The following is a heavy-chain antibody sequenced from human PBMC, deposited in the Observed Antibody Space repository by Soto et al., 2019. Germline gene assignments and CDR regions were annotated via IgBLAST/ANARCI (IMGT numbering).Heavy chain of an antibody. CDR3: ATAHTHGSGSVYYYYYSMDV. D-gene: IGHD3-10*01. Sequence: GASVKVSCKASGYTFTSYGISWVRQAPGQGLEWMGWISAYNGNTNYAQKLQGRVTMTEDTSTDTAYMELSSLRSEDTAVYYCATAHTHGSGSVYYYYYSMDVWGKGPTVTLSS. CDR2: ISAYNGNT. J-gene: IGHJ6*03. V-gene: IGHV1-18*01. CDR1: GYTFTSYG.